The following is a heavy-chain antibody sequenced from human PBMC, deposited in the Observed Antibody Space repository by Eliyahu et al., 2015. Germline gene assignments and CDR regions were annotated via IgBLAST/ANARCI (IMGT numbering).Heavy chain of an antibody. CDR3: ARDSLIWGSYRYTEQWYFDL. CDR2: ISSSSSYI. Sequence: EVQLVESGGGLVKPGGSLRLSCAASGFTXSSYSXXWVRQAPGKGLEWVSSISSSSSYIYYADSVKGRFTISRDNAKNSLYLQMNSLRAEDTAVYYCARDSLIWGSYRYTEQWYFDLWGRGTLVTVSS. D-gene: IGHD3-16*02. CDR1: GFTXSSYS. J-gene: IGHJ2*01. V-gene: IGHV3-21*01.